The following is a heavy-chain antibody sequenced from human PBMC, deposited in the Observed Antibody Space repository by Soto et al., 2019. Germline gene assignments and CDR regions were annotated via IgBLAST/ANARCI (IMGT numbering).Heavy chain of an antibody. CDR3: ARASVPYSSGWSALDY. J-gene: IGHJ4*02. Sequence: SLRLSCAVSGFTFSTYSLHWVRQAPGKGLEWVAAISSDGRNKFYADSVKGRFTISRDNSKNTMYVQMNSLRDEDTGVYFCARASVPYSSGWSALDYWGQGTLVTVSS. D-gene: IGHD6-19*01. V-gene: IGHV3-30*04. CDR2: ISSDGRNK. CDR1: GFTFSTYS.